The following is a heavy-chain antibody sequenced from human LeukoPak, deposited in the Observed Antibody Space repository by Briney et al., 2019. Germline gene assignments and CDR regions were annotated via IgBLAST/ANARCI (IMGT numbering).Heavy chain of an antibody. CDR3: VKEIYDSPLGYAFDI. Sequence: PGGSLRLSCAASGFTFDDYAMHWVRQAPGKGLEWVSGISWSSGSIGYADSVKGRFTISRDNAKNSLYLQMNSLTPEDTALYYCVKEIYDSPLGYAFDIWGQGTKVTVSS. CDR1: GFTFDDYA. V-gene: IGHV3-9*01. J-gene: IGHJ3*02. CDR2: ISWSSGSI. D-gene: IGHD3-22*01.